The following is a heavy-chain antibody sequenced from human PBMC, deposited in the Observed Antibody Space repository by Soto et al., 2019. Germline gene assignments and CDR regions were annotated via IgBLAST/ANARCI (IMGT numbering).Heavy chain of an antibody. D-gene: IGHD4-17*01. V-gene: IGHV3-23*01. CDR3: AKGLGKRYYGMDV. J-gene: IGHJ6*02. CDR2: ITDTTT. CDR1: GFTFSSYA. Sequence: PGGSLRLSCVASGFTFSSYAMSWVRQAPGKGLEWVSAITDTTTYYADSVKGRFIISRDNSKNTLYLQMSSLRAEDTAVYYCAKGLGKRYYGMDVWGQGTMVTVSS.